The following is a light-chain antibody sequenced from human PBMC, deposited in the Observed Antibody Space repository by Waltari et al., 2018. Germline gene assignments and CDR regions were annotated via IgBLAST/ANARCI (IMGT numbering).Light chain of an antibody. J-gene: IGKJ4*01. V-gene: IGKV3D-15*01. CDR2: HAS. CDR3: QQRSHWPPLT. Sequence: ETVVTQSPGTLSVSPGERATLPCRTSPSIGSSLAWYQQKPGQSPRLLIYHASTRATGIPARFSGSGSETEFTLTISSLQSEDSAVYYCQQRSHWPPLTFGGGTKVEIK. CDR1: PSIGSS.